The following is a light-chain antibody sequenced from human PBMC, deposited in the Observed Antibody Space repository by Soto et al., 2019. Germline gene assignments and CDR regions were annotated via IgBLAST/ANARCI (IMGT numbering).Light chain of an antibody. CDR2: DAY. V-gene: IGKV3-11*01. CDR3: HQLRNWPH. Sequence: EIVLTQSPATLSLSPGERATLSCRASQSISNYLAWYQHKPGQAPRLLIYDAYTRDTGIPARFSGSGSGTDLSLTSSRLEPEAFGTYFCHQLRNWPHFGQGTRLDI. CDR1: QSISNY. J-gene: IGKJ5*01.